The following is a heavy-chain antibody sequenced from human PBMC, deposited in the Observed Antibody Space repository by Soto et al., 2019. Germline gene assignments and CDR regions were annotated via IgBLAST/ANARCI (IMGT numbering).Heavy chain of an antibody. J-gene: IGHJ6*02. Sequence: EVQLVESGGGLVKPGGSLRLSCAASGFTFSSYSMNWVRQAPGKGLEWVSSISSSSSYIYYADSVKGRFTISRDNAKNSLYLQMNSLRAEDTAVYYCARDSLWFGEFPYGMDVWGQGTTVTVSS. CDR1: GFTFSSYS. CDR2: ISSSSSYI. CDR3: ARDSLWFGEFPYGMDV. V-gene: IGHV3-21*01. D-gene: IGHD3-10*01.